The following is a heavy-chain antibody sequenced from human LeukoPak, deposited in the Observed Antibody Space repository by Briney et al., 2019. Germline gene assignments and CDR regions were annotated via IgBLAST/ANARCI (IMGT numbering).Heavy chain of an antibody. Sequence: ASVKVSCKASVYTFSGYYIHWIRQAPGQGLEWMGWINPNNGDTKYAQTFHGRVTMTRDTSIRTAYMELSGLRYDDTALYYCARDSNYYDSTDYLDHWGQGSQIIVSS. CDR3: ARDSNYYDSTDYLDH. V-gene: IGHV1-2*02. J-gene: IGHJ4*02. CDR2: INPNNGDT. CDR1: VYTFSGYY. D-gene: IGHD3-9*01.